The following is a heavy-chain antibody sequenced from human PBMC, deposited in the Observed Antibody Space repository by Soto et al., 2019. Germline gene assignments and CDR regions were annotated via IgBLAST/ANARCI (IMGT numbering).Heavy chain of an antibody. CDR2: IYYSGST. J-gene: IGHJ6*02. V-gene: IGHV4-59*01. Sequence: SETLSLTCTVSGGSISSYYWSWIRQPPGKGLEWIGYIYYSGSTNYNPSLKSRVTISVDTSKNPFSLKLSSVTAADTAVYYCARAPGSSSPYYYGMDVWGQGTTVTVSS. D-gene: IGHD6-13*01. CDR3: ARAPGSSSPYYYGMDV. CDR1: GGSISSYY.